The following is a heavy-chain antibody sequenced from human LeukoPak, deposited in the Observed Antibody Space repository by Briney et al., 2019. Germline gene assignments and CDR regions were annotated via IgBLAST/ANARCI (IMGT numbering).Heavy chain of an antibody. V-gene: IGHV1-18*01. D-gene: IGHD3-22*01. CDR2: ISAYNGNT. J-gene: IGHJ6*03. Sequence: GASVKVSCKASGYTFTSYGISWVRQDPGQGREWIGWISAYNGNTNYPQKLQGRVTMTTDTSTSTAYMELRSMRSDDTAVYYCARGPGGRSGYYPLEDYYYYYYMDVWGKGTTVTVSS. CDR3: ARGPGGRSGYYPLEDYYYYYYMDV. CDR1: GYTFTSYG.